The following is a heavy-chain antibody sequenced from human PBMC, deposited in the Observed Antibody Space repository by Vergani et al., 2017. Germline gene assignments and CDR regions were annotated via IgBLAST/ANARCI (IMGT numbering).Heavy chain of an antibody. Sequence: QVQLQESGPGLVKPSETLSITCTVSGGSISSYYWSWIRQPPGKGLEWIGYIYYSGSTNYNPSLKSRVTISVDTSKNQFSLKLSSVTAADTAVYYCARVVVVPAAIHYYYYYYMDVWGKGTTVTVSS. CDR1: GGSISSYY. CDR3: ARVVVVPAAIHYYYYYYMDV. CDR2: IYYSGST. J-gene: IGHJ6*03. D-gene: IGHD2-2*01. V-gene: IGHV4-59*01.